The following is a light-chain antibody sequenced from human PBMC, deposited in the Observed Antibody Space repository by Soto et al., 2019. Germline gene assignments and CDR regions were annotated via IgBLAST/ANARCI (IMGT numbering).Light chain of an antibody. V-gene: IGKV3-15*01. CDR3: QQYNNWSG. CDR2: GAS. Sequence: EIVMTQSPSTLSVSPGERATLSCRASQSVSSNLAWYQQKPGQAPRPLIYGASTRATGIPARFSGSGSGTEFTLTISSLQSEDFAVYYCQQYNNWSGFGQGTKVDIK. CDR1: QSVSSN. J-gene: IGKJ1*01.